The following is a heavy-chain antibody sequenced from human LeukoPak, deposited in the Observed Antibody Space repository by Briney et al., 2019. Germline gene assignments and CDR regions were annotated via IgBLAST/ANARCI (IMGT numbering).Heavy chain of an antibody. CDR3: ARDGGYDYYYYMDV. D-gene: IGHD3-16*01. V-gene: IGHV4-38-2*02. Sequence: PSETLSLTCAVYGGSFSGCYWGWIRQPPGKGLEWIGSIYHSGSTYYNPSLKSRVTISVDTSKNQFSLKLSSVTAADTAVYYCARDGGYDYYYYMDVWGKGTTVTVSS. J-gene: IGHJ6*03. CDR1: GGSFSGCY. CDR2: IYHSGST.